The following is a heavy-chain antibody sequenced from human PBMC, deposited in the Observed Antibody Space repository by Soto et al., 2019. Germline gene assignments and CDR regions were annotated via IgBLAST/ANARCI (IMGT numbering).Heavy chain of an antibody. CDR3: ARLPDCSSTSCYTWWFDT. V-gene: IGHV1-18*04. CDR1: GYAFTSYG. D-gene: IGHD2-2*02. CDR2: ISAYNGNT. J-gene: IGHJ5*02. Sequence: XSVKVSCQASGYAFTSYGIRLVRQAPGQGLECMGWISAYNGNTNYAQRLQGRVTMTTDTSTSTAYMELRSLRSDDTAVYYCARLPDCSSTSCYTWWFDTWGQGTLVTVPS.